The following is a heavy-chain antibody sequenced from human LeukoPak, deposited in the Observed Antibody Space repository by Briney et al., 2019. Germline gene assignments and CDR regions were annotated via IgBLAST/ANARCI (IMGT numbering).Heavy chain of an antibody. CDR1: GYTFTSYD. D-gene: IGHD3-3*01. Sequence: GASVKVSCKASGYTFTSYDINWVRQATGLGLEWMGWMNPNSGNTGYAQKFQGRVTMTRNTSISTAYMELSSLRSEDTAVYYCARGRVTNRITIYYWGQGTLVTVSS. V-gene: IGHV1-8*01. CDR3: ARGRVTNRITIYY. CDR2: MNPNSGNT. J-gene: IGHJ4*02.